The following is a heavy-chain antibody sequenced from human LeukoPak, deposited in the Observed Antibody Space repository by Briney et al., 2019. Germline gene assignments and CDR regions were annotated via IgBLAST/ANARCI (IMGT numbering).Heavy chain of an antibody. Sequence: GGSLRLSCAASGFTFSSYWMNWVRQAPGKGLVWVSRIASDGSSTTYADSVKGRFSISRDNAKNTLYLQMNSLRVEDTAVYYCAKATVVSPKIVVVLTFDYWGQGTLVTVSS. J-gene: IGHJ4*02. V-gene: IGHV3-74*01. D-gene: IGHD3-22*01. CDR2: IASDGSST. CDR3: AKATVVSPKIVVVLTFDY. CDR1: GFTFSSYW.